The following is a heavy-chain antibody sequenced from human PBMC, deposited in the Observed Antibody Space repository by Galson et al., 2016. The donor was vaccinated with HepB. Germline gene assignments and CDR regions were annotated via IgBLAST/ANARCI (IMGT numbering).Heavy chain of an antibody. Sequence: SLRLSCAASGFTFANYDMNWVRQAPGKGLEWISYINGWGNGAVYADSVKGRFTTSRDNAENSLYLQMNSLRVEDTATYYCARDYDFMGDGFDYWGRGTLVTVSS. CDR3: ARDYDFMGDGFDY. V-gene: IGHV3-48*03. CDR1: GFTFANYD. CDR2: INGWGNGA. J-gene: IGHJ2*01. D-gene: IGHD3/OR15-3a*01.